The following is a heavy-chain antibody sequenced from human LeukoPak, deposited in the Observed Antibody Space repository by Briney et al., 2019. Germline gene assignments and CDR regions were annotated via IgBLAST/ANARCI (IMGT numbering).Heavy chain of an antibody. CDR2: IYSGGNT. CDR3: ARGVSSGYTRHFDY. D-gene: IGHD3-22*01. CDR1: GFIVSGNY. Sequence: GGSLRLSCAASGFIVSGNYMSWVRQAPGKGLEWVSVIYSGGNTYYADSVKGRFTISRDNSKNTLYLQMNSLRAEDTAVYYCARGVSSGYTRHFDYWGQGTLVTVSS. J-gene: IGHJ4*02. V-gene: IGHV3-66*01.